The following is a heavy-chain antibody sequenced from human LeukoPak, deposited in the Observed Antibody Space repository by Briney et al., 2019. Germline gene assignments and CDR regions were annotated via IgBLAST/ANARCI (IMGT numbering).Heavy chain of an antibody. D-gene: IGHD3-22*01. CDR1: GFTFSSYG. V-gene: IGHV3-30*18. CDR2: ISYDGSNK. Sequence: GGSLRLSCAASGFTFSSYGMHWVRQAPGKGLEWVAVISYDGSNKYYADSVKGRFTISRDNSKNTLYLQMNSLRAEDTAVYYCAKSAKVTMIVVVIDYYYYGMDVWGQGTTVTVSS. J-gene: IGHJ6*02. CDR3: AKSAKVTMIVVVIDYYYYGMDV.